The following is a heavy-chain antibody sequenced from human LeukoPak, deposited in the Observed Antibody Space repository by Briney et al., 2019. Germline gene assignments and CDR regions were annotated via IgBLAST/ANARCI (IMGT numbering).Heavy chain of an antibody. D-gene: IGHD3-10*01. V-gene: IGHV4-39*07. Sequence: SETLSLTCTVSGGSISSGNYYYSWIRQPPGKGLEWIGEINHRGSTKYNTSLKSRVTISVDTSKNQFSLKLSSVTAADTAVYYCARRVGRWFGERAYYYNYMDVWGKGTTVTISS. CDR1: GGSISSGNYY. J-gene: IGHJ6*03. CDR3: ARRVGRWFGERAYYYNYMDV. CDR2: INHRGST.